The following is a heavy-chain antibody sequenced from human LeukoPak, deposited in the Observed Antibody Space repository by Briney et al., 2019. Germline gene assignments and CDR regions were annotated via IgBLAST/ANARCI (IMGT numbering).Heavy chain of an antibody. CDR2: ISGSGGST. D-gene: IGHD6-6*01. J-gene: IGHJ4*02. V-gene: IGHV3-23*01. CDR3: AKDGPRYSSSSYYFDY. CDR1: GFTFSSYA. Sequence: GGFLRLSCAASGFTFSSYAMSWVRQAPGKGLEWVSAISGSGGSTYYADSVKGRFTISRDNSKNTLYLQMNSLRAEDTAVYYCAKDGPRYSSSSYYFDYWGQGTLVTVSS.